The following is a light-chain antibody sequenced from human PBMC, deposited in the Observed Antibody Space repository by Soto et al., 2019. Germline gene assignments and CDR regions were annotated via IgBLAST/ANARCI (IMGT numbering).Light chain of an antibody. CDR2: EVS. V-gene: IGLV2-14*01. Sequence: QSALTQPASVSGSPGQSITISCTGTSSDVGGYKYVSWYQQEPGKAPKLMIYEVSNRPSGVSNRFSGSKSGNTASLTISGLQAEDEADYYCSSYTSSSTQVFGGGTQLTVL. J-gene: IGLJ2*01. CDR3: SSYTSSSTQV. CDR1: SSDVGGYKY.